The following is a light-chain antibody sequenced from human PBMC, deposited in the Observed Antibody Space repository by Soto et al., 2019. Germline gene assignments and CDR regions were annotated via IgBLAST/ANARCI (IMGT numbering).Light chain of an antibody. CDR3: AAWDDSLNGVV. V-gene: IGLV1-44*01. CDR1: SSNIGSNT. J-gene: IGLJ2*01. Sequence: QAVVTQPPSASGTPGQRVTISCSGRSSNIGSNTVNWYQQLPGTAPKLLIYSNNQRPSGVPDRFSGSKSGTSASLAISGLQSEDEADYYCAAWDDSLNGVVFGGGTKLTVL. CDR2: SNN.